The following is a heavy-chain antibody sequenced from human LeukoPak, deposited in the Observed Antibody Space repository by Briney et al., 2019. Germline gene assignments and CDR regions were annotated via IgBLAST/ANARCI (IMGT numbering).Heavy chain of an antibody. D-gene: IGHD4-17*01. CDR3: ARMTTVTVDAFDI. J-gene: IGHJ3*02. V-gene: IGHV4-30-4*08. Sequence: SQTLSLTCTVSGGSISSGDYYWSWIRQPPGKGLEWIGYIYYSGSTYYNPSLKSRVTISVDTSENQFSLKLSSVTAADTAVYYCARMTTVTVDAFDIWGQGTMVTVSS. CDR2: IYYSGST. CDR1: GGSISSGDYY.